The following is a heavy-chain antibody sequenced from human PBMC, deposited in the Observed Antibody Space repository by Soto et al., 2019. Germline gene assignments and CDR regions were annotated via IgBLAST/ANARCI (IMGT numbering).Heavy chain of an antibody. D-gene: IGHD3-22*01. CDR2: INPNSGGT. CDR1: GYTFTGYY. CDR3: ARGGYYYDSSGYFFDY. J-gene: IGHJ4*02. V-gene: IGHV1-2*02. Sequence: ASVKVSCXASGYTFTGYYMHWVRQAPGQGLEWMGWINPNSGGTNYAQKFQGRVTMTRDTSISTAYMELSRLRSDDTAVYYCARGGYYYDSSGYFFDYWGQGTLVTVSS.